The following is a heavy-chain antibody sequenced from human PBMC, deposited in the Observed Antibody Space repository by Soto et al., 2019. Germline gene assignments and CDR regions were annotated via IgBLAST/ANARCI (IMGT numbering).Heavy chain of an antibody. CDR3: ARGRYGDY. CDR1: GYAFTTYG. Sequence: QVHLVQSGAEVKKPGASVKVSCKGSGYAFTTYGITWVRQAPGQGLEWMGWISAPNGNTDYAQKLKGRVTVTRDTSTSTAYMEVRSLRADATAVYYCARGRYGDYWGEGALVTVSS. CDR2: ISAPNGNT. J-gene: IGHJ4*02. D-gene: IGHD1-1*01. V-gene: IGHV1-18*01.